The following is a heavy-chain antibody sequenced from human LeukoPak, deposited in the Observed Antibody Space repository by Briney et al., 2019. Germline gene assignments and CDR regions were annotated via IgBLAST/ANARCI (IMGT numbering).Heavy chain of an antibody. V-gene: IGHV3-30*18. J-gene: IGHJ4*02. D-gene: IGHD3-10*01. CDR3: AKDSGD. CDR2: ISYDGSNK. CDR1: GFTFSSYG. Sequence: GGSLRLSCAASGFTFSSYGMHGVRQAPGKGLEWVAVISYDGSNKYYADSVKGRFTISRDNSKNTLYLKMNSLRAEDTAVYYCAKDSGDWGQGTLVTVSS.